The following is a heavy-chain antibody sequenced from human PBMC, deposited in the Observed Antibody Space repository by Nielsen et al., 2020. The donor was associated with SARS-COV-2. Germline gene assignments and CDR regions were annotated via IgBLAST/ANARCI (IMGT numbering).Heavy chain of an antibody. CDR1: GGSFSGVY. Sequence: SETLSLTCAVHGGSFSGVYWSWIRQPPGKGLEWIGEINHSGSTNYNPSLKSRVTISVDTSKNQFSLKLSSVTAADTAVYYCARDLFDPWGQGTLVTVSS. V-gene: IGHV4-34*01. J-gene: IGHJ5*02. CDR3: ARDLFDP. CDR2: INHSGST.